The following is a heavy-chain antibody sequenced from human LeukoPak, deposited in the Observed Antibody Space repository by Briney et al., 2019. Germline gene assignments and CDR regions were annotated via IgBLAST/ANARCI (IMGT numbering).Heavy chain of an antibody. J-gene: IGHJ3*02. D-gene: IGHD6-13*01. CDR3: ARAYSSSWCDAFDI. CDR2: IYHSGST. Sequence: SETLSLTCAVYGGSFSGYYWGWIRQPPGKGLEWIGSIYHSGSTYYNPSLKSRVTISVDTSENQFSLRLTSVTAADTAVYYCARAYSSSWCDAFDIWGQGTMVTVSS. CDR1: GGSFSGYY. V-gene: IGHV4-38-2*01.